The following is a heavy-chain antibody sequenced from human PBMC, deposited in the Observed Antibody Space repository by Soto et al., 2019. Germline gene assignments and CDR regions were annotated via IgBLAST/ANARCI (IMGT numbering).Heavy chain of an antibody. CDR3: AKDVGFQQLLFVFET. Sequence: QVQLVQSGAEVKRSGASVKVSCKASGSRFTAHFMHWVRQAPGQGLEWMGWINPNSGDTNYSPKFQGRVTMTRDTSTVTVYMELRSLTSHDTAVYYCAKDVGFQQLLFVFETWGQGTLVTVSS. CDR1: GSRFTAHF. V-gene: IGHV1-2*02. CDR2: INPNSGDT. J-gene: IGHJ5*02. D-gene: IGHD6-13*01.